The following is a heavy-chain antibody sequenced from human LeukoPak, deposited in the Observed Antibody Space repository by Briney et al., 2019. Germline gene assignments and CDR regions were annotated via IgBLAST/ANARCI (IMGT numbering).Heavy chain of an antibody. J-gene: IGHJ4*02. Sequence: PGGSLRLSCAASGFTFSSYTMNWVRQAPGKGLEWVSSIPDSGSYSHHADSVKGRFTISRDNAKNSLYLQMNSLRAEDTAVYYCARESYGGNSAPFDYWGQGTLVTVSS. CDR3: ARESYGGNSAPFDY. CDR1: GFTFSSYT. CDR2: IPDSGSYS. V-gene: IGHV3-21*01. D-gene: IGHD4-23*01.